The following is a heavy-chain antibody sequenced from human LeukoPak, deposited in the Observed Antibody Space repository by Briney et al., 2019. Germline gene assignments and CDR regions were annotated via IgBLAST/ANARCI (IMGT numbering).Heavy chain of an antibody. D-gene: IGHD3-3*01. CDR1: GGSISSYY. Sequence: PSETLSLTCTVSGGSISSYYWSWLRQPPGKGLEWIGYIYYSGSTNYNPSLKSRVTISVDTSKNQFSLKLSSVTAADTAVYYCARGTYYDFWSGYYYDYWGQGTLVTVSS. CDR3: ARGTYYDFWSGYYYDY. CDR2: IYYSGST. J-gene: IGHJ4*02. V-gene: IGHV4-59*08.